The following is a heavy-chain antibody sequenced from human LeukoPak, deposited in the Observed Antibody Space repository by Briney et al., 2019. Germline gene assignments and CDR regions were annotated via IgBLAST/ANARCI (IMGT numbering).Heavy chain of an antibody. CDR2: IYYSGST. V-gene: IGHV4-59*01. CDR1: GGXISSYY. CDR3: AREGDWFDP. J-gene: IGHJ5*02. Sequence: PSETLSLTCTVSGGXISSYYWSWIRQPPGKGLEWIGYIYYSGSTNYNPSLKSRVTISVDTSKNQFSLKLSSVTAADTAVYYCAREGDWFDPWGQGTLVTVSS.